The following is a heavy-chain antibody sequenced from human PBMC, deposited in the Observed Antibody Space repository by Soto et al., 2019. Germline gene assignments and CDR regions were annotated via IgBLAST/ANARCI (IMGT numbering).Heavy chain of an antibody. D-gene: IGHD2-2*01. J-gene: IGHJ6*02. Sequence: QLQLQESGPGLVKPSETLSLTCTVSSAPVSSSTYTWGWIRQPPGKGLEWIGSIYYSGSTYYNPSPSSRVTASVDTSKNQFSLKVTSVTAADTAVYYCARLHGYCISSSCHGHYAMDVWGQGTTVTVSS. CDR1: SAPVSSSTYT. V-gene: IGHV4-39*01. CDR3: ARLHGYCISSSCHGHYAMDV. CDR2: IYYSGST.